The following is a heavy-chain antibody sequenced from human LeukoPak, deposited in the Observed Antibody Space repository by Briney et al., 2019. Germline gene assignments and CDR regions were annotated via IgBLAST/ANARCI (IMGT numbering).Heavy chain of an antibody. J-gene: IGHJ3*02. CDR1: GFTFSTST. Sequence: ASVKVSCKTSGFTFSTSTVQWVWQTRGRGLEWIGWIVVGSGDTTYTQSFQKRVTITRDMSTGTAYMDLSSLESEDTAVYYCARAYCSGGSCYRSGAFDIWGQGTMVTVSS. CDR3: ARAYCSGGSCYRSGAFDI. V-gene: IGHV1-58*01. D-gene: IGHD2-15*01. CDR2: IVVGSGDT.